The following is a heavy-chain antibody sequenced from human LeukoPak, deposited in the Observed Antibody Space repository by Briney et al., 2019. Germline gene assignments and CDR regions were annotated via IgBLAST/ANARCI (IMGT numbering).Heavy chain of an antibody. Sequence: PGGSLRLSCAASGFTFDDYAMHWVRQAPGRGLEWVSGISGSGDNTYYADSVKGRFTVSRDNFKNTLYVQMKSLRAEDTAVYYCAKDFVVVPGNVNYFDYWGQGTLVTVSS. CDR2: ISGSGDNT. D-gene: IGHD2-21*02. J-gene: IGHJ4*02. CDR1: GFTFDDYA. CDR3: AKDFVVVPGNVNYFDY. V-gene: IGHV3-23*01.